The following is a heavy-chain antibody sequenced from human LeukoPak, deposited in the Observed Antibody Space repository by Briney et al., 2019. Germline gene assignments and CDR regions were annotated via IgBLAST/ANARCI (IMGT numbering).Heavy chain of an antibody. J-gene: IGHJ4*02. Sequence: GGSLRLSCAASGFTFSSYSMNWVRQAPGKGLEWVSVIYSGGSTYYADSVKGRFTISRDNSKNTLYLQMNSLRAEDTAVYYCARRFGYWGQGTLVTVSS. V-gene: IGHV3-66*04. CDR1: GFTFSSYS. CDR2: IYSGGST. CDR3: ARRFGY.